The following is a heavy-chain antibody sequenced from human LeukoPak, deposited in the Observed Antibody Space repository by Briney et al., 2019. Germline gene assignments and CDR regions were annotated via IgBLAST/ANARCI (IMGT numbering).Heavy chain of an antibody. CDR1: GGSFSGYY. Sequence: SETLSLTCAVYGGSFSGYYWSWIRQPPGKGLEWIGEINHSGSTNYNPSLNSRVTISVDTSKNQFSLKLSSVTAADTAVYYCARGGAAAQLYYFDYWGQGTLVTVSS. V-gene: IGHV4-34*01. J-gene: IGHJ4*02. CDR3: ARGGAAAQLYYFDY. CDR2: INHSGST. D-gene: IGHD6-13*01.